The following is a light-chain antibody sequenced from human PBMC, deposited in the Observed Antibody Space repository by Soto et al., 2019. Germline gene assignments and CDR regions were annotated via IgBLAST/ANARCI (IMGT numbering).Light chain of an antibody. CDR2: EGS. J-gene: IGLJ3*02. V-gene: IGLV2-23*01. CDR3: CSYAGSSTLV. Sequence: QSVLTQPASVSGSPGQSITIACTGTSSDVGSYNLVSWYQQYPGKAPEMMIYEGSKRPSGVSDRFSGSKSGNTASLTISGLQPEDEADYYCCSYAGSSTLVFGGGTKVTVL. CDR1: SSDVGSYNL.